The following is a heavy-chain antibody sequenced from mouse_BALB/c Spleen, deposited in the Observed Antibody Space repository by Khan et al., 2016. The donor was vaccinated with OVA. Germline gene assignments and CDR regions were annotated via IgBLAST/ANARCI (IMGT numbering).Heavy chain of an antibody. Sequence: VQLQESGAELVRPGASVKLSCRPSGYTFTSYWINWVRQRPGQGLEWIGMIDPSDSEIHYNQIFKDKATLTVAKSSSTAYMQLSSLTSEDSAVYYCARSGTAYFDYWGPGTTLTVSS. J-gene: IGHJ2*01. CDR3: ARSGTAYFDY. CDR2: IDPSDSEI. CDR1: GYTFTSYW. V-gene: IGHV1-61*01. D-gene: IGHD1-2*01.